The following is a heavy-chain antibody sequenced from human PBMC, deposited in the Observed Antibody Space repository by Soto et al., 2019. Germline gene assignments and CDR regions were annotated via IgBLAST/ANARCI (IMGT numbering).Heavy chain of an antibody. V-gene: IGHV3-23*01. J-gene: IGHJ4*02. CDR2: TGATGRTT. CDR3: ATVHNTSRSFDY. D-gene: IGHD1-20*01. CDR1: GFTFNIYA. Sequence: LRLSCAASGFTFNIYAMTWVRQAPGKGLEWVSTTGATGRTTYYSDSVKGRFTVSRDNSKNTLDLQMSNLRAEDTAVYYCATVHNTSRSFDYWGQGTLVTVSS.